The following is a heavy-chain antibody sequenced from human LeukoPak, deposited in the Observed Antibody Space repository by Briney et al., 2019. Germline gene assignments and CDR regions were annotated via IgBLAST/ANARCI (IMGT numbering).Heavy chain of an antibody. J-gene: IGHJ5*02. D-gene: IGHD3-22*01. V-gene: IGHV4-39*01. CDR3: ARQSSGYYYGWFDP. CDR2: IFYTGNT. CDR1: GGSILDSTYY. Sequence: SETLSLTCTVSGGSILDSTYYWAWIRQPPGKGLEWIATIFYTGNTHYNPSLKSRVTMSVDTVKNQFSLSLNSVTAADTAVYYCARQSSGYYYGWFDPWGQGTLVTVSS.